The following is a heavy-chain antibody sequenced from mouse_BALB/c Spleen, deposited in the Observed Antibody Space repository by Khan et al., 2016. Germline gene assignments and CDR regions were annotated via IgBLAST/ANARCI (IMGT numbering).Heavy chain of an antibody. CDR2: IDPENGNS. V-gene: IGHV14-1*02. CDR1: GFNIKDYY. J-gene: IGHJ1*01. Sequence: VQLQQSGAELVRPGALVKLSCKASGFNIKDYYMNWVMQRPEQGLEWIGWIDPENGNSIYDPKFQGKASITADTSSNTAYLQLSSLTSDDTAVYYCVRDYYGTDFDGWAQGPRSPSPQ. D-gene: IGHD1-1*01. CDR3: VRDYYGTDFDG.